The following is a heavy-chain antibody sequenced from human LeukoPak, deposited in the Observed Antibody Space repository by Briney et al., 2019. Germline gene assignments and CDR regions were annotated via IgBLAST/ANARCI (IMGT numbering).Heavy chain of an antibody. D-gene: IGHD2/OR15-2a*01. J-gene: IGHJ4*02. CDR3: ARSGLSRFGF. CDR2: ISYDGSNK. Sequence: GRSLRLSCAASGFTFSSYGMHWVRQAPGKGLEWVAVISYDGSNKYYTDSVKGRFTISGDSCKNTLYLQMNSLRPEDTAVYYCARSGLSRFGFWGQGTLVTVSS. CDR1: GFTFSSYG. V-gene: IGHV3-30*03.